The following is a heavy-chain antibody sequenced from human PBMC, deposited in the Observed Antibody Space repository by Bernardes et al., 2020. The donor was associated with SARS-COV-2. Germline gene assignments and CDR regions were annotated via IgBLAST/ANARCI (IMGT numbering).Heavy chain of an antibody. D-gene: IGHD6-13*01. CDR2: TSSNGGAT. CDR1: GFIFSRYS. V-gene: IGHV3-64D*06. Sequence: VGSLRLSCSASGFIFSRYSMHWVRQAPGKGLEYVSGTSSNGGATYSAESVKGRFTISRDNSKSTLYLQMSSLRAEDTAVYYCVKDKDSSGWYNAFDIWGQGTMVTVSS. CDR3: VKDKDSSGWYNAFDI. J-gene: IGHJ3*02.